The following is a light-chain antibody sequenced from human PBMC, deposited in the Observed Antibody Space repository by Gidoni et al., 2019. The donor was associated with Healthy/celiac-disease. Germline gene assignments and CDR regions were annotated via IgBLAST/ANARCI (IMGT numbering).Light chain of an antibody. CDR2: EVS. Sequence: QSALTQPPSAPGSPGQSVTISCTGTSSDVGGYNYVSWYQQHPGKAPKLMISEVSKRPSGVPDRCSGAKSGNTASLTVSGLQAEDEADYYCSSYAGQGVFGGGTKLTVL. CDR3: SSYAGQGV. CDR1: SSDVGGYNY. V-gene: IGLV2-8*01. J-gene: IGLJ2*01.